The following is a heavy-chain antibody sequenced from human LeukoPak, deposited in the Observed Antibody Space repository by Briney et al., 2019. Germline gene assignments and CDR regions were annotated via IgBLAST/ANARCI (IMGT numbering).Heavy chain of an antibody. Sequence: PSETLSLTCTVSGYSISSGYYWGWIRQPPGKGLEWIGSIYHSGSTYYNPSLKSRVTISVDTSKNQFSLKLSSVTAADTAVYYCARGYGSSWYYFDYWGQGTLVTVSS. CDR1: GYSISSGYY. D-gene: IGHD6-13*01. CDR2: IYHSGST. J-gene: IGHJ4*02. V-gene: IGHV4-38-2*02. CDR3: ARGYGSSWYYFDY.